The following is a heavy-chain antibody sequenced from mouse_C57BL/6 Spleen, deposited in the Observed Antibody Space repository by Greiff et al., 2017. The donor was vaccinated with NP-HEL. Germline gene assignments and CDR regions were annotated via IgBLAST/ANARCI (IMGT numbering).Heavy chain of an antibody. D-gene: IGHD2-1*01. J-gene: IGHJ4*01. V-gene: IGHV14-1*01. Sequence: VQLQQSGAELVRPGASVKLSCTASGFNIKDYYMHWVKQRPEQGLEWIGRIDPEDGDTEYAPKFQGKATMTADTSSNTAYLQLSSLTSEDTAFYYCARGGYYGNYDYYAMDYWGQGTSVTVSS. CDR3: ARGGYYGNYDYYAMDY. CDR1: GFNIKDYY. CDR2: IDPEDGDT.